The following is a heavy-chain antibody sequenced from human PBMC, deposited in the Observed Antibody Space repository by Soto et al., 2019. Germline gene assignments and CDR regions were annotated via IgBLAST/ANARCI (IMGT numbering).Heavy chain of an antibody. D-gene: IGHD3-9*01. CDR3: ARDGAVLRYFDWFPPTNAFDI. J-gene: IGHJ3*02. V-gene: IGHV3-48*01. CDR1: GFTFSSYS. Sequence: GGSLRLSCAASGFTFSSYSMNWVRQAPGKGLEWVSYISSSSSTIYYADSVKGRFPISRDNAKNSLYLQMNSLRAEDTAVYYCARDGAVLRYFDWFPPTNAFDIWGQGTMVTVSS. CDR2: ISSSSSTI.